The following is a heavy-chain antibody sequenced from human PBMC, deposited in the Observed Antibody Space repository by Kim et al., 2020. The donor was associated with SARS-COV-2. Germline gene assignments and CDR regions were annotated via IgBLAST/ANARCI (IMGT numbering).Heavy chain of an antibody. D-gene: IGHD2-2*01. CDR1: GGSFSGYY. Sequence: SETLSLTCAVYGGSFSGYYWSWIRQPPGKGLEWIGEINHSGSTNYNPSLKSRVTISVDTSKNQFSLKLSSVTAADTAVYYCARVAGYCSSTSCYVILRRAFDIWGQGTMVTVSS. CDR3: ARVAGYCSSTSCYVILRRAFDI. CDR2: INHSGST. J-gene: IGHJ3*02. V-gene: IGHV4-34*01.